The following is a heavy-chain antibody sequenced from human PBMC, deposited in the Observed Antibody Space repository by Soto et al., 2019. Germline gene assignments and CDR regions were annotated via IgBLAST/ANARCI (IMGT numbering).Heavy chain of an antibody. Sequence: SETLSLTCTVSGGSISNYYCNWIRQPAGKGLEWIGRIDTSGSSYYNPSLKSRVTISVDTSKSQFSLKLDSVTAADTAVYYCARDLDTATYFDYWGHGTLVTVSS. CDR2: IDTSGSS. J-gene: IGHJ4*01. V-gene: IGHV4-4*07. CDR3: ARDLDTATYFDY. D-gene: IGHD5-18*01. CDR1: GGSISNYY.